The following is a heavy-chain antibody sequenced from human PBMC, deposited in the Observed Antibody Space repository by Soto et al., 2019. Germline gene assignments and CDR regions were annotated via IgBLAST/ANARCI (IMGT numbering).Heavy chain of an antibody. CDR3: ARDPQGSYCYIDY. Sequence: LRLSCAASGFTFSNYAIHWVRQAPGKGLEWVTIISKDGNSKHYADSVKDRFTISRDNSKNTLFLQMNSLRAEDTAVYYCARDPQGSYCYIDYWGQGTPVTVSS. D-gene: IGHD3-10*01. CDR1: GFTFSNYA. J-gene: IGHJ4*02. CDR2: ISKDGNSK. V-gene: IGHV3-30-3*01.